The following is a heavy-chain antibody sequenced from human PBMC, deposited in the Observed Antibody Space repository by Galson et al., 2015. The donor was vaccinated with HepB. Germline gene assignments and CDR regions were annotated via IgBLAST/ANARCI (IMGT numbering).Heavy chain of an antibody. CDR1: GYTFTSYA. CDR2: MNVGNGNT. CDR3: ARIRSGVGAIDY. J-gene: IGHJ4*02. D-gene: IGHD3-10*01. V-gene: IGHV1-3*01. Sequence: SEKVSCKASGYTFTSYAMHWVRQAPGQRLEWMGRMNVGNGNTKYSQKFQGRVTITRDTSASTAYMELSSLRSEDTAVYYCARIRSGVGAIDYWGQGTLVTVSS.